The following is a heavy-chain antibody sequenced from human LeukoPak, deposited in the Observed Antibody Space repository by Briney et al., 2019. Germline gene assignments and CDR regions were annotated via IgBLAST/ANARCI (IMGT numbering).Heavy chain of an antibody. D-gene: IGHD3-3*01. V-gene: IGHV3-33*01. J-gene: IGHJ6*02. CDR1: GFTFSSYG. Sequence: GRSLRLSCAASGFTFSSYGMHWVRQAPGKGLEWVAVIWYDGSNKYYADSVKGRFTISRDNSKNTLYLQMNSLRAEDTAVYYCARELEGMDVWGQGTTVTVSS. CDR3: ARELEGMDV. CDR2: IWYDGSNK.